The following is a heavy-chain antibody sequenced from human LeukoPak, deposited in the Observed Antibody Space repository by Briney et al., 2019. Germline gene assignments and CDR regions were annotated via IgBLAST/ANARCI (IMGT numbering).Heavy chain of an antibody. Sequence: ASVKVSCKASGYTFTSYGISWVRQAPGQGLEWMGWISAYNGNTNYAQKLQGRVTMTTDTSTSTAYMELRSLRSDDTAVYYCARRGAWGHYYDSSGPDYWGQGTLVTVSS. D-gene: IGHD3-22*01. CDR1: GYTFTSYG. J-gene: IGHJ4*02. CDR3: ARRGAWGHYYDSSGPDY. V-gene: IGHV1-18*01. CDR2: ISAYNGNT.